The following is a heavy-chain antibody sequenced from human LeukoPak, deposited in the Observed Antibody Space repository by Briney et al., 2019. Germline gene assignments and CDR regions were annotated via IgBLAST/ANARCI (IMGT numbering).Heavy chain of an antibody. V-gene: IGHV1-46*01. D-gene: IGHD2-15*01. CDR1: GYTFTSYY. CDR3: ARVYVVTDAFDL. CDR2: INPSGGST. J-gene: IGHJ3*01. Sequence: ASVKVSCKASGYTFTSYYMHWMRQAPGQGLEWMGIINPSGGSTSYAQKFQGRVTMTRGTSTSTVYMELSSLRSEDTAVYYCARVYVVTDAFDLWGQGTMVTVSS.